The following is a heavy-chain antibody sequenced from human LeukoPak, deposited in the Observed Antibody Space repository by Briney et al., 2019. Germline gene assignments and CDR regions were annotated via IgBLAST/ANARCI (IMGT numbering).Heavy chain of an antibody. CDR2: INHSGST. CDR3: ARISGPPFDY. D-gene: IGHD5-12*01. J-gene: IGHJ4*02. V-gene: IGHV4-34*01. Sequence: SETLSLTCAVYGGSFSGYYWSWIRQPPGKGLEWIWEINHSGSTNYNPSLKSRVNISVDTSKNQFSLKLSSVTAADTAVYYCARISGPPFDYWGQGTLVTDCS. CDR1: GGSFSGYY.